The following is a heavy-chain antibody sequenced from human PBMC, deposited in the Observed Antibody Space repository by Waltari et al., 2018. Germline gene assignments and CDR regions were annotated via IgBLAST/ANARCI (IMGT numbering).Heavy chain of an antibody. CDR3: ARDHYDNYFDY. Sequence: QVQLVQSGAEVEKPGASVKVSCKASGYTFTSYAMHWVRQAPGQRLEWMGWINAGNGNTKYSQEFQCRVTITRDTSASTAYMERSSLRSEDMAVYYCARDHYDNYFDYWGQGTLVTVSS. V-gene: IGHV1-3*03. CDR2: INAGNGNT. D-gene: IGHD3-22*01. J-gene: IGHJ4*02. CDR1: GYTFTSYA.